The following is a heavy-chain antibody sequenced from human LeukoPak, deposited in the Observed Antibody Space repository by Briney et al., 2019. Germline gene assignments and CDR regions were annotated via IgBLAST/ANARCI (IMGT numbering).Heavy chain of an antibody. Sequence: PSETLSLTCAVYGGSFSGYYWSWIRQPPGKGLEWIGVINHSGSTNYNPSLKSRVTISVDTSKNQFSLKLSSVTAADTAVYYCARTGYCSSTSCYLGAFDIWGQGTMVTVSS. CDR3: ARTGYCSSTSCYLGAFDI. J-gene: IGHJ3*02. CDR1: GGSFSGYY. V-gene: IGHV4-34*01. CDR2: INHSGST. D-gene: IGHD2-2*01.